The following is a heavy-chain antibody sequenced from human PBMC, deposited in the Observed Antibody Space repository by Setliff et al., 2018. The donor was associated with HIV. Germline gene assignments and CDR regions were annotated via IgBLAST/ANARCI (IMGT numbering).Heavy chain of an antibody. Sequence: SETLSLTCSVSGGSINRGNYYWTWIRQSAGKGLEWIGHIHITGSTHYNPSLQSRVTISVDKSKSQFSLKLNSVTAADTAVYYCGGNGYYSIDYWGQGTLVTVSS. J-gene: IGHJ4*02. CDR3: GGNGYYSIDY. D-gene: IGHD3-22*01. CDR1: GGSINRGNYY. CDR2: IHITGST. V-gene: IGHV4-61*09.